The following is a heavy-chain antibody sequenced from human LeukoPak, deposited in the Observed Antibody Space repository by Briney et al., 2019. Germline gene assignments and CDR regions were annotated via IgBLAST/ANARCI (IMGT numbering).Heavy chain of an antibody. CDR3: ARALVTTPDYYYYYYYMDV. CDR1: GFTFAGHS. D-gene: IGHD4-11*01. J-gene: IGHJ6*03. V-gene: IGHV3-48*04. CDR2: ISSSSDTI. Sequence: GGSLSLSCAASGFTFAGHSMNWVCQTPGKGLDWVSYISSSSDTINYADSVKGRFTISRDNAKNSLYLQMHSLRVEDTAVYYCARALVTTPDYYYYYYYMDVWGKGTTVTVSS.